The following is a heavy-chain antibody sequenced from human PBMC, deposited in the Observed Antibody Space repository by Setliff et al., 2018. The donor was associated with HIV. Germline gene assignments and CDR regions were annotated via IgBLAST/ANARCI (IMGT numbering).Heavy chain of an antibody. CDR3: AKTNIPMPRSGTRLES. V-gene: IGHV4-34*01. CDR2: TSHSGKT. D-gene: IGHD2-2*02. CDR1: GGPLSGHY. J-gene: IGHJ4*02. Sequence: SETLSLTCAVYGGPLSGHYWSWIRRPPGQGLEWIGETSHSGKTNYNPSLKSRVTISVDTSKNQISLNVTSVTAADTATYYCAKTNIPMPRSGTRLESWGPGRLVTVSS.